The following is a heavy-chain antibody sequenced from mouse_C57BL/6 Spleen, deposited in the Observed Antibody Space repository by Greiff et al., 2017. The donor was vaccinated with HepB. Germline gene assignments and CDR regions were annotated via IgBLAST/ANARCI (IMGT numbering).Heavy chain of an antibody. J-gene: IGHJ4*01. CDR3: ARLRAAQAIMDY. V-gene: IGHV1-55*01. D-gene: IGHD3-2*02. CDR1: GYTFTSYW. CDR2: IYPGSGST. Sequence: QVQLQQSGAELVKPGASVKMSCKASGYTFTSYWITWVKQRPGQGLEWIGDIYPGSGSTNYNEKFKSKATLTVDTSSITSYMQLSSLTSDDSAVYYCARLRAAQAIMDYCGQGTSVTVSS.